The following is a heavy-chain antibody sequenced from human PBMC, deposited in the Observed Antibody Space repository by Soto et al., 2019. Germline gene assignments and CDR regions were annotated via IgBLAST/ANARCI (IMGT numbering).Heavy chain of an antibody. CDR3: ARANLMTTVTNYYYYGMDV. CDR2: IIPIFGTA. D-gene: IGHD4-4*01. J-gene: IGHJ6*02. Sequence: SVKVSCKASGGTFSSYAISWVRQAPGQGLEWMGGIIPIFGTANYAQKFQGRVTITADESTSTAYIELSSLRSEDTAVYYCARANLMTTVTNYYYYGMDVWGQGTTVTVSS. V-gene: IGHV1-69*13. CDR1: GGTFSSYA.